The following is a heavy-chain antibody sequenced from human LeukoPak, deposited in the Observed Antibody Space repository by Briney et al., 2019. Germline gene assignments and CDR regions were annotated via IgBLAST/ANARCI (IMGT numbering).Heavy chain of an antibody. CDR1: GGTFSSYA. J-gene: IGHJ4*02. V-gene: IGHV1-69*04. D-gene: IGHD4-17*01. CDR3: ASPPQFGDYWYFDY. CDR2: IIPILGIA. Sequence: SVKVSCKATGGTFSSYAISWVRQAPGQGLEWMGRIIPILGIANYAQKFQGRVTITADKSTSTAYMELSSLRSEDTAVYYCASPPQFGDYWYFDYWGQGTLVTVSS.